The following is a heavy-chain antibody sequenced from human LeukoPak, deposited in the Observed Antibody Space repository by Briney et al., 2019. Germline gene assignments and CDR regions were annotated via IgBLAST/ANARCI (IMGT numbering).Heavy chain of an antibody. D-gene: IGHD3-22*01. Sequence: GGSLRLSCAASGFTFSDYYMSWIRQAPGKGLEWVSYISSSGSTIYYADSVKGRFTISRDNSKNTLYLQMNSLRAEDTAVYYCARVPGYYYDSSGLENDYWGQGTLVTVSS. V-gene: IGHV3-11*04. CDR2: ISSSGSTI. CDR1: GFTFSDYY. J-gene: IGHJ4*02. CDR3: ARVPGYYYDSSGLENDY.